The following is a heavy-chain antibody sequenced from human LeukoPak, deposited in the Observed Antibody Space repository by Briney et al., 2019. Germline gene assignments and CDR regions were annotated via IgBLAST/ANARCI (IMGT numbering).Heavy chain of an antibody. V-gene: IGHV3-23*01. J-gene: IGHJ4*02. D-gene: IGHD6-19*01. Sequence: ESLSLSCVVSGGSINNFAWRWVSPPPRGRRGWGAALRGPDEDTNYAVSVKGRITISTDDSTTTLYIKLSSLRADDTAVYYCAKPPVGYGSGAKCSPFDYWGQGTLVTVSS. CDR1: GGSINNFA. CDR3: AKPPVGYGSGAKCSPFDY. CDR2: LRGPDEDT.